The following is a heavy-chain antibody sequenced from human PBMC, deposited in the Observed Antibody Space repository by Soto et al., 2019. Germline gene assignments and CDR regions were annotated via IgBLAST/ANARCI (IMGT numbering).Heavy chain of an antibody. D-gene: IGHD6-13*01. Sequence: GGSLRLSCAASGFTFSSYWMHWVRQAPGKGLVWVSRINSDGSSTSYADSVKGRFTISRDNAKNTLYLQMNSLRAEDTAVYDCARDLPEQQLVRRYYYGMDVWGQGTTVTVSS. J-gene: IGHJ6*02. CDR1: GFTFSSYW. CDR3: ARDLPEQQLVRRYYYGMDV. CDR2: INSDGSST. V-gene: IGHV3-74*01.